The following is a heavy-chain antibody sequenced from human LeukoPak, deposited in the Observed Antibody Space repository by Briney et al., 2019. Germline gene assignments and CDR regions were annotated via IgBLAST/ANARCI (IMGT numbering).Heavy chain of an antibody. CDR3: ASSNLGSLGQFDP. Sequence: PSETLSLTCTVSGXSISNYYGSWIRQPPGKGLEWIGFIHSNGGANYNASLNSRATISRDTSRSQVSLKLTSVTAADTAVYYCASSNLGSLGQFDPWGQGTLVTVSS. V-gene: IGHV4-59*01. D-gene: IGHD3-10*01. J-gene: IGHJ5*02. CDR1: GXSISNYY. CDR2: IHSNGGA.